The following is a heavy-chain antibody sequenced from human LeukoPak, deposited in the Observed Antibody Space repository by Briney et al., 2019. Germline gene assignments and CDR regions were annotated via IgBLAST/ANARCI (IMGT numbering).Heavy chain of an antibody. D-gene: IGHD3-22*01. Sequence: PSETLSLTCTVSGGSISSGGYYWSWIRQHPGKGLEWIGYIYYSGSTYYNPSLKSRVTISVDTSKNQFSLKLSSVTAADTAVYYCAITDPGYDSSGYYSAFDIWGQGTMVTVSS. J-gene: IGHJ3*02. CDR1: GGSISSGGYY. CDR3: AITDPGYDSSGYYSAFDI. CDR2: IYYSGST. V-gene: IGHV4-31*03.